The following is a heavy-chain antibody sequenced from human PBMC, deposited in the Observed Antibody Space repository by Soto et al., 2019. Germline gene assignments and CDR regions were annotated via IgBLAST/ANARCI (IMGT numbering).Heavy chain of an antibody. CDR3: GREKPYASGRFRLEP. CDR1: GFTDSSIY. D-gene: IGHD3-10*01. V-gene: IGHV3-53*04. Sequence: AGSLTLSCASSGFTDSSIYMIWTRQTPGKGLAWVAVSCSVGRTYYAESVQGRFIISRHNSKNTMYLQMKSLRADDTYVYYCGREKPYASGRFRLEPWGQAILVT. CDR2: SCSVGRT. J-gene: IGHJ5*02.